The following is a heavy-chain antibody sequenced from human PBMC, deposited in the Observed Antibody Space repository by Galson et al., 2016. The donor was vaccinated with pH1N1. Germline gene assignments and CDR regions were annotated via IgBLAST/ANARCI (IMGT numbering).Heavy chain of an antibody. CDR3: AKASDLSAYDLDYFDY. D-gene: IGHD5-12*01. CDR2: INPNRGDS. CDR1: GYTFTSFY. J-gene: IGHJ4*02. Sequence: SVKVSCKASGYTFTSFYIHWVRQAPGQGLEWMGRINPNRGDSNFAQKFQGRVAMTSDTSISTAYMELSSLRSDDTAFYYCAKASDLSAYDLDYFDYWGQGTLVTGSS. V-gene: IGHV1-2*06.